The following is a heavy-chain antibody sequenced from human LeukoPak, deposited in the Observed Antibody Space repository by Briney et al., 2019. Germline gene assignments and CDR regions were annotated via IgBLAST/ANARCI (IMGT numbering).Heavy chain of an antibody. J-gene: IGHJ4*02. Sequence: TGGSLRLSCAASGFTFSNYWMSWVRQAPGKGLEWVANIKEDGSEKYYVDSVKGRFTISRDNAKNSVYLQMKSLRVEDTAVYYCASQGVYSGSDLDHFDYWGQGALITVSS. CDR1: GFTFSNYW. D-gene: IGHD5-12*01. V-gene: IGHV3-7*01. CDR3: ASQGVYSGSDLDHFDY. CDR2: IKEDGSEK.